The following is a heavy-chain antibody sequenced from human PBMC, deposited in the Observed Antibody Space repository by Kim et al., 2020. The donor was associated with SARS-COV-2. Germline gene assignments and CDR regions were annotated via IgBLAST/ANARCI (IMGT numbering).Heavy chain of an antibody. V-gene: IGHV4-34*01. CDR3: ARGSDPWYSGSFDY. CDR1: GGSFSGYY. CDR2: INHSGST. J-gene: IGHJ4*02. D-gene: IGHD6-6*01. Sequence: SETLSLTCAVYGGSFSGYYWSWIRQPPGKGLEWIGEINHSGSTNYNPSLKSRVTISVDTSKNQFSLKLSSVTAADTAVYYCARGSDPWYSGSFDYWGQGTLVTVSS.